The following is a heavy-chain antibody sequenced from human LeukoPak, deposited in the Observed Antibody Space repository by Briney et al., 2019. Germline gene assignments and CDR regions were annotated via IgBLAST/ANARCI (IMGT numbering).Heavy chain of an antibody. CDR3: INPWDDYGDFDDIDV. Sequence: GRSLRLSCAASGFTFSSYGMSWVREAPGKGLGWGAGIRYDGSNKYYADSVKGPFTISRDNSKNTLYLQISSLTPEDTAVRSCINPWDDYGDFDDIDVRGQVSMVTVSS. V-gene: IGHV3-30*02. CDR2: IRYDGSNK. CDR1: GFTFSSYG. J-gene: IGHJ3*01. D-gene: IGHD4-17*01.